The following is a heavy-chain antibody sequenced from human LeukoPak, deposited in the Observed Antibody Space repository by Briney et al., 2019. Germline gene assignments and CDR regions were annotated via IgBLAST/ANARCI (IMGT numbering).Heavy chain of an antibody. D-gene: IGHD2-2*02. J-gene: IGHJ4*02. CDR2: ISGSGGST. V-gene: IGHV3-23*01. CDR1: GFTFSSYA. Sequence: GGSLRLSCAASGFTFSSYAMSWVRQAPGKGLEWVSAISGSGGSTYYADSVKGRFTISRDSSKNTLFLQMNSLRAEDTAVYYCAGYNCSSTRCYTGGFDYWGQGTLVTVSS. CDR3: AGYNCSSTRCYTGGFDY.